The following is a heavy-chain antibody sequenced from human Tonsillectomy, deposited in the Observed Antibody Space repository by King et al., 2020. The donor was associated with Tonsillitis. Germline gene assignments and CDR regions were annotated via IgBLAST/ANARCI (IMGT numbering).Heavy chain of an antibody. Sequence: QLQESGSGLVKPSQTLSLTCAVSGGSISSGGYSWSWIRQPPGKGLEWIGYIYHSGSTYYNPSLKSRVTISVDRSKNQFSLKLSSVTAADTAVYYCARVYCSGGSCYNGGAFDIWGQGTMVTVSS. CDR1: GGSISSGGYS. V-gene: IGHV4-30-2*01. J-gene: IGHJ3*02. CDR2: IYHSGST. CDR3: ARVYCSGGSCYNGGAFDI. D-gene: IGHD2-15*01.